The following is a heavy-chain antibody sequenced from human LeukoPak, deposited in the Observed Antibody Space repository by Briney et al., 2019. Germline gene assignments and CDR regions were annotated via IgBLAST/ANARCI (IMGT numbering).Heavy chain of an antibody. J-gene: IGHJ4*02. D-gene: IGHD3-10*01. CDR1: GFTFSTYA. V-gene: IGHV3-30*14. CDR3: ARAKPKNMVRGLIMRRESRYYFDY. CDR2: ISYDGTNT. Sequence: GGSLRLSCAASGFTFSTYAMHLVRQAPGKGLEWAALISYDGTNTQYADCVKGRFTISRDNSKSTLYIQMNTLRAEDTAVYYCARAKPKNMVRGLIMRRESRYYFDYWGQGTLVTVSS.